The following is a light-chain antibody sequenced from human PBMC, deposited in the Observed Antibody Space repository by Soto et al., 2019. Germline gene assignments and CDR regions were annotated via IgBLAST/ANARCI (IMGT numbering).Light chain of an antibody. V-gene: IGKV2-30*02. J-gene: IGKJ2*01. CDR1: QSLVHSDGNTH. CDR3: LQGTHWPYT. CDR2: KVS. Sequence: DVVMPQSPLSLPVTLGQPASISCRSTQSLVHSDGNTHLNWFQQRPGQSPRRLICKVSNRESGVPDRFSGSASGTDFTRKISRVEAEDVGVYYCLQGTHWPYTFGQGTKLEIK.